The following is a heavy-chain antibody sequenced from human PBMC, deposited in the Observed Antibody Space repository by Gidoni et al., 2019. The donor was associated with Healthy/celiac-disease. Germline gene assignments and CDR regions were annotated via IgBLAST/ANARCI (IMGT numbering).Heavy chain of an antibody. Sequence: QLQLQESGPGLVKPSETLSLTCTVSGGSISSSSYYWGWLRQPPGKGLEWIGSIYYSGSTYYNPSLKSRVTISVDTSKNQFSLKLSSVTAADTAVYYCARHKQWLVVDYWGQGTLVTVSS. CDR1: GGSISSSSYY. CDR2: IYYSGST. V-gene: IGHV4-39*01. CDR3: ARHKQWLVVDY. J-gene: IGHJ4*02. D-gene: IGHD6-19*01.